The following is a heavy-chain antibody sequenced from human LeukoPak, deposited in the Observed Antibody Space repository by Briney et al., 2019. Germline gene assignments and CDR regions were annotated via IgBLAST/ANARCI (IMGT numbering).Heavy chain of an antibody. D-gene: IGHD4-23*01. V-gene: IGHV3-30*04. CDR3: ARELYDYGGTLDY. CDR2: ISYDGSNK. CDR1: GFTFSSYA. Sequence: PGGSLRLSCAASGFTFSSYAMHWVRQAPGKGLEWVAVISYDGSNKYYADSVKGRFTISRDNSKNTLYLQMNSLRAEDTAVYYCARELYDYGGTLDYWGQGTLDTVSS. J-gene: IGHJ4*02.